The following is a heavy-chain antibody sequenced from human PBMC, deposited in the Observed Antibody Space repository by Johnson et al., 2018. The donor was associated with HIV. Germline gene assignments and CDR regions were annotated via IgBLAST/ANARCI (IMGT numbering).Heavy chain of an antibody. CDR3: ARDELGEDAFDI. CDR2: INWNGGST. CDR1: GFTFDDYA. J-gene: IGHJ3*02. D-gene: IGHD3-16*01. V-gene: IGHV3-20*04. Sequence: VQLVESVGGVVRPGGSLRLSCAASGFTFDDYAMSWVRQVPGKGLEWVSGINWNGGSTGYADSVKGRFTISRDNSKNTLYLQMNSLRAEDTAVYYCARDELGEDAFDIWGQGTMVTVSS.